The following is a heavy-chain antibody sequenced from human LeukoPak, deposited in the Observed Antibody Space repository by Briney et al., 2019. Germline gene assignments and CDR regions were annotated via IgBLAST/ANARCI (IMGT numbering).Heavy chain of an antibody. V-gene: IGHV4-31*03. CDR1: AGSVNSGGYY. Sequence: SETLSLTCTVSAGSVNSGGYYRSWIRQQPGKSLEWIGYISYSGSTYYNPSLKSRLTISLDTSKNQFSLRLSSVSAADAAVYFCAVGPRHYFDSRGQGSLVTVSS. CDR3: AVGPRHYFDS. J-gene: IGHJ4*02. CDR2: ISYSGST.